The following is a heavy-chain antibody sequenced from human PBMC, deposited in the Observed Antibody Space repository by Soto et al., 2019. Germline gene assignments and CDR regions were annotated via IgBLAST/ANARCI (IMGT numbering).Heavy chain of an antibody. CDR1: VFPFGDNA. Sequence: WWSLRLSCSASVFPFGDNAMSWFRQAPGKGLEWVSGISDSGATTYYADSVRGRFTISRDNSKNTLYLQMKSLRAEDSASYYCAKEDTSSGSLDYWGQEALVTVSS. V-gene: IGHV3-23*01. D-gene: IGHD6-19*01. CDR2: ISDSGATT. J-gene: IGHJ4*02. CDR3: AKEDTSSGSLDY.